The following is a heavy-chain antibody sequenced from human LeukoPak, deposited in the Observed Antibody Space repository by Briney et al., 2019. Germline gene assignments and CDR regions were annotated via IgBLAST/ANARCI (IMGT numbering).Heavy chain of an antibody. Sequence: GGSLRLSCAASGFTFSSYGVHWVRQAPGKGLEWVAVISYDGSSKYYADSVKGRFTISRDNSKNTLYLQMNSLRGEDTAVYYCASQSSYFDYWGQGTLVTVSS. CDR1: GFTFSSYG. CDR2: ISYDGSSK. CDR3: ASQSSYFDY. V-gene: IGHV3-30*03. J-gene: IGHJ4*02.